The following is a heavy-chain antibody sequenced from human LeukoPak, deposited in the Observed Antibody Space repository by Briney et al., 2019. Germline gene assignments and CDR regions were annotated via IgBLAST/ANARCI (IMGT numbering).Heavy chain of an antibody. V-gene: IGHV3-7*05. Sequence: GGSLRLSCVASGFSFSSYWMTWVRQAPGKGLEWVAIIKQDGGDKYYVDSVKGRFTISRDNAKNSVYLQMNSLRAEDTAVYYCASLLFYFDYWGQGNPGHRLL. CDR3: ASLLFYFDY. J-gene: IGHJ4*02. CDR1: GFSFSSYW. D-gene: IGHD2/OR15-2a*01. CDR2: IKQDGGDK.